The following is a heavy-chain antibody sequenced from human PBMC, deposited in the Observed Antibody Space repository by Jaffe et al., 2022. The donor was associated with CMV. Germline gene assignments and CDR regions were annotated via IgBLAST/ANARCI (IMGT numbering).Heavy chain of an antibody. J-gene: IGHJ4*02. CDR3: ASPGYSSAWYGVY. CDR2: ISSSSITTI. Sequence: DVQLVESGGGLVQPGGSLRLSCAASGFTFSRYSMNWVRQAPGKGLEWISYISSSSITTIYEADSVKGRFTISRDNAKNSLYLQMNSLRDEDTAVYYCASPGYSSAWYGVYWGQGTLVTVSS. CDR1: GFTFSRYS. V-gene: IGHV3-48*02. D-gene: IGHD6-19*01.